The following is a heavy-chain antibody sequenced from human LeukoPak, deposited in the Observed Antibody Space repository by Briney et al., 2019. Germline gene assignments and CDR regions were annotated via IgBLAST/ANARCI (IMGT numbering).Heavy chain of an antibody. V-gene: IGHV4-30-4*08. CDR3: ARTSIYYDSSGYRS. CDR1: GGSISSGDYY. D-gene: IGHD3-22*01. Sequence: SETLSLTCTVSGGSISSGDYYWSWIRQPPGKGLEWIGYIYYSGSTNYNPSLKSRVTISVDTSKNQFSLKLSSVTAADTAVYYCARTSIYYDSSGYRSWGQGTLVTVSS. J-gene: IGHJ5*02. CDR2: IYYSGST.